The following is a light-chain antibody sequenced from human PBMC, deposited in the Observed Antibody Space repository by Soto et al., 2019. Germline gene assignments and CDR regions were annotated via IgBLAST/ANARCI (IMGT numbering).Light chain of an antibody. J-gene: IGKJ4*01. Sequence: EIVLRQSPATLSLSPGERATLSCRARQSVSSNLAWYQQKGGQAPRLLIYDASNRATGIPARFSGSGSGTDFTLSISSLEPEDFAVYYCQQRSDWPTFGGGTKVDIK. CDR1: QSVSSN. CDR2: DAS. V-gene: IGKV3-11*01. CDR3: QQRSDWPT.